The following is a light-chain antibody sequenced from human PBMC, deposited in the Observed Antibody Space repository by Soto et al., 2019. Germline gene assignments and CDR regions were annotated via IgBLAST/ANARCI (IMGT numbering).Light chain of an antibody. CDR2: GAS. Sequence: ESVLTQSPGTLSLSPGERATLSCRASQSVSSTYLAWYQQKPGQAPRLLIYGASNRATGIPDRFSGSGSGTDFTLTISRLEPEDFAVYYCQLFGSSPRYTFGQGTNLEIK. J-gene: IGKJ2*01. CDR3: QLFGSSPRYT. V-gene: IGKV3-20*01. CDR1: QSVSSTY.